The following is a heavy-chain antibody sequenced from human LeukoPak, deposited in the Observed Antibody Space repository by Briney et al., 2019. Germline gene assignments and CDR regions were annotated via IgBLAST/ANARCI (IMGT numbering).Heavy chain of an antibody. CDR3: ARDFYGSGSYYAPMDV. CDR1: GFTFSSYS. J-gene: IGHJ6*03. CDR2: ISSSSSTI. V-gene: IGHV3-48*01. Sequence: PGGSLRLSCAASGFTFSSYSMNWVRQAPGKGLEWVSYISSSSSTIYYADSVKGRFTISRDNAKNSLYLQMNSLRAEDTAVYYCARDFYGSGSYYAPMDVWGKGTTVTISS. D-gene: IGHD3-10*01.